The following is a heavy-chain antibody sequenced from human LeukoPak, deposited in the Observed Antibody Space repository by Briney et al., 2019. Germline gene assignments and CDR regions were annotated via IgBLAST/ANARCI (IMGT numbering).Heavy chain of an antibody. Sequence: GGSLRLSCAASGFTLSSYGMHWVRQAPGKGLGWVAVIWYDGSNKYYADSVKGRFTISRDNSKNTLYLQMNSLRAEDTAVYYCAREGEGSYSYDYWGQGTLVTVSS. CDR1: GFTLSSYG. D-gene: IGHD1-26*01. V-gene: IGHV3-33*01. CDR3: AREGEGSYSYDY. CDR2: IWYDGSNK. J-gene: IGHJ4*02.